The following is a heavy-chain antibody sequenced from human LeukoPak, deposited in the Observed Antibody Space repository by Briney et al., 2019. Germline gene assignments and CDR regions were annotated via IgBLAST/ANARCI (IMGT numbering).Heavy chain of an antibody. Sequence: GGSLRLSCAASGFTFSSYGMHWVRQAPGKGLEWVAFIRYDGSNKYYADSVKGRFTISRDNSKNTLYLQMNSLRAEDTAVYYCAKDRTIFLVPFDYWGQGTLVTVSS. CDR2: IRYDGSNK. CDR3: AKDRTIFLVPFDY. V-gene: IGHV3-30*02. CDR1: GFTFSSYG. D-gene: IGHD3-9*01. J-gene: IGHJ4*02.